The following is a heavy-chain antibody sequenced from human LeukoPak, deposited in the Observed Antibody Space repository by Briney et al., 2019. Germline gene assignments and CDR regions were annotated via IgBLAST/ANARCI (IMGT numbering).Heavy chain of an antibody. V-gene: IGHV3-30*04. CDR1: GFTFSSYA. CDR2: ISYDGSNK. Sequence: PGGSLRLSCAASGFTFSSYAMHWVRQAPGKGLEWVAVISYDGSNKYYADSVKGRFTISRDNSKNTLYLQMNSPRAEDTAVYYCARDPRSRTTVTTPDYWGQGTLVTVSS. CDR3: ARDPRSRTTVTTPDY. D-gene: IGHD4-17*01. J-gene: IGHJ4*02.